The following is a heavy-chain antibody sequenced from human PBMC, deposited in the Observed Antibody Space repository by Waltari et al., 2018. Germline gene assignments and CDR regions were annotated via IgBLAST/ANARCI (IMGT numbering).Heavy chain of an antibody. D-gene: IGHD5-12*01. CDR2: IYYSGST. CDR3: ARRGYDVDY. CDR1: GGSISSSSSY. V-gene: IGHV4-39*07. Sequence: QLQLQESGPGLVKPSETLSLTCTVPGGSISSSSSYWGWVRQPPGKGLEWIGSIYYSGSTYYNPSLKSRVTISVDTSKNQFSLKLSSVTAADTAVYYCARRGYDVDYWGQGTLVTVSS. J-gene: IGHJ4*02.